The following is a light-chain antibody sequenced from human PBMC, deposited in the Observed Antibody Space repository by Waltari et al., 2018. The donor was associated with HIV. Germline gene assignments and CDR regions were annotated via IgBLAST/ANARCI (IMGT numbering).Light chain of an antibody. Sequence: DILMTQSPDALAVALGDTVSINIQSSRTVLYHSEHKNYLAWYQQKPGQAPRVLISWASTRAVMVPSSIPALGVPERFSGSGSGTNFTLTISGLQEDDVAIYYCQQYYSLPPTFGGGTRVERK. V-gene: IGKV4-1*01. J-gene: IGKJ4*01. CDR1: RTVLYHSEHKNY. CDR2: WAS. CDR3: QQYYSLPPT.